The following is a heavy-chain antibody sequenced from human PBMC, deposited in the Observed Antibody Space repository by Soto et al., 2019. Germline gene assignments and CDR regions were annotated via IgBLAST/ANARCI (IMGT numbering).Heavy chain of an antibody. CDR2: ISGGGDST. CDR3: ATRYCREVYCYLVFY. J-gene: IGHJ4*02. D-gene: IGHD2-15*01. V-gene: IGHV3-23*01. CDR1: GFDFRDYV. Sequence: GGSLRLSCAASGFDFRDYVMTWVRQAPGRGLEWISSISGGGDSTFTADSVRGRFSISRDTSKNTVSLQMNSLRAEDTATYYCATRYCREVYCYLVFYWAQGTPVTVSS.